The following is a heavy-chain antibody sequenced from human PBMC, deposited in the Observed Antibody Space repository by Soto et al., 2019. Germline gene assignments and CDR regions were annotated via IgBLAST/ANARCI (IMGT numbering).Heavy chain of an antibody. V-gene: IGHV3-30*18. CDR1: GFTFSSYG. D-gene: IGHD3-16*01. J-gene: IGHJ3*02. CDR3: AKGGRGVVLDAFDI. CDR2: ISYDGSNK. Sequence: WGSLRLSCAASGFTFSSYGMHWVRQAPGKGLEWVAVISYDGSNKYYADSVKGRFTISRDNSKNTLYLQMNSLRAEDTAVYYCAKGGRGVVLDAFDIWGQGTMVPVSS.